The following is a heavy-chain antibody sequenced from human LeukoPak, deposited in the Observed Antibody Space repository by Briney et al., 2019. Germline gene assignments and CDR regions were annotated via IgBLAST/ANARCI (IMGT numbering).Heavy chain of an antibody. CDR2: INHSGST. J-gene: IGHJ5*02. CDR1: GGSFSGYY. Sequence: SETLSLTCAVYGGSFSGYYWSWIRQPPATRLEGIGEINHSGSTNYNPSLKSRVTISVDTSKNQFSLKQSSVTAADTAVYYCARAESLHYYGSGSYIRFDPWGQGTLVTVSS. V-gene: IGHV4-34*01. D-gene: IGHD3-10*01. CDR3: ARAESLHYYGSGSYIRFDP.